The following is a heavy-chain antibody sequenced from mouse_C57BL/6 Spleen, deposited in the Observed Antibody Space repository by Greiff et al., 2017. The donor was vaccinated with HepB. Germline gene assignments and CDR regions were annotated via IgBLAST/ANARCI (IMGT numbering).Heavy chain of an antibody. CDR1: GYTFTSYW. D-gene: IGHD2-5*01. V-gene: IGHV1-64*01. J-gene: IGHJ1*03. CDR2: IHPNSGST. Sequence: QVQLQQPGAELVKPGASVKLSCKASGYTFTSYWMHWVKQRPGQGLEWIGMIHPNSGSTNYNEKFKSKATLTVDKSSSTAYMQLSSLTSEDSAVYYCARYSNYGNWYFDFWGTGTTVTVSS. CDR3: ARYSNYGNWYFDF.